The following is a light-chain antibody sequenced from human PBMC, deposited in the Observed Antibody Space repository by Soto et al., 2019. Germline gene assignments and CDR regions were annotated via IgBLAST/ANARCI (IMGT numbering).Light chain of an antibody. CDR2: AAS. Sequence: DIQMTQSPSSLSASVGDRVTITCRASQSISSYLHWYQQKPGKAPELLIYAASSLQSGVPSRFSGSGSGTDFTLTISSLQPEDFATYYCQQSYNTPRTFGQGTKLEIK. CDR3: QQSYNTPRT. CDR1: QSISSY. J-gene: IGKJ2*01. V-gene: IGKV1-39*01.